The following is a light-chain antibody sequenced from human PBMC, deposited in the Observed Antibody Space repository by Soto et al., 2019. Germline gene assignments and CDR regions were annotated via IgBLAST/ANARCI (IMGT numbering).Light chain of an antibody. CDR1: QDLRRW. V-gene: IGKV1D-12*01. J-gene: IGKJ5*01. CDR3: QQPISFPIT. CDR2: AAS. Sequence: IQMTPSPSSVSASVGDRFTITCRASQDLRRWLDWYEQKPGKAPKLLXSAASSLQSGVPSRSRGSGSGTDCTLTIRSLQPEDFETYYCQQPISFPITFGQGARLENK.